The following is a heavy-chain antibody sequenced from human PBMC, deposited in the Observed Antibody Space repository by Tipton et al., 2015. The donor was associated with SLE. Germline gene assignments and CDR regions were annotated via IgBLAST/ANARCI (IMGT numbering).Heavy chain of an antibody. CDR2: IHTSGTT. J-gene: IGHJ4*02. V-gene: IGHV4-4*07. D-gene: IGHD4/OR15-4a*01. CDR3: ARDLAYAWCYY. Sequence: TLSLTCTVSGGSISGYYWSWIRQPAGKGLEWIGHIHTSGTTNYNPSLKSRVSISTDTSKNQFSLTLTSVTAADTAVYYCARDLAYAWCYYWGQGTLVTVSS. CDR1: GGSISGYY.